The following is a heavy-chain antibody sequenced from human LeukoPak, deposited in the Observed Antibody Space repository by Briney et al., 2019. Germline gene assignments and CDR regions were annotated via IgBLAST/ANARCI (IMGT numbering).Heavy chain of an antibody. J-gene: IGHJ6*02. D-gene: IGHD3-3*02. CDR3: ARVGSFYYYGMDV. Sequence: SETLSLTCAVSGGSVSSSNWWSWVRQPPGKGLEWIGEVYHSGSTNYNPSLKSRVTISVDRAKNHLPLNLSAVTAADTAVYYCARVGSFYYYGMDVWGQGTTVTVSS. CDR1: GGSVSSSNW. CDR2: VYHSGST. V-gene: IGHV4-4*02.